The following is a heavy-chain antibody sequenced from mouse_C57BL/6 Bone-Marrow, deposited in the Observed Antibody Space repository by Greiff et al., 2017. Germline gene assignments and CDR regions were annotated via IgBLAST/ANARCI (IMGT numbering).Heavy chain of an antibody. CDR2: LYPGNGDT. D-gene: IGHD2-1*01. Sequence: EVQLQESGTVLARPGASVKMSCKTSGYTFTSYWMHWVKQRPGQGLEWIGALYPGNGDTSYNEKFKGKAKLTAVTSASTAYMQLSSLTNEDSAVYCCYDYGNYPLAMDYWGKGTSVTVSS. V-gene: IGHV1-5*01. CDR3: YDYGNYPLAMDY. J-gene: IGHJ4*01. CDR1: GYTFTSYW.